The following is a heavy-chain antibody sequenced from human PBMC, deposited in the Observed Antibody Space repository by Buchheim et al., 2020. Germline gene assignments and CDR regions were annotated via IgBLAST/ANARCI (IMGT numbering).Heavy chain of an antibody. CDR3: ASSYSSSWYDPNDYYFYGMDV. CDR2: ISSSGSTI. Sequence: QVQLVESGGGLVKPGGSLRLSCAASGFTFSDYYMSWIRQAPGKGLEWVSSISSSGSTIYYADSVKGRFTISRDNAKNSLYLQMNSLRAEDTAVYYCASSYSSSWYDPNDYYFYGMDVWGQGTT. CDR1: GFTFSDYY. D-gene: IGHD6-13*01. V-gene: IGHV3-11*01. J-gene: IGHJ6*02.